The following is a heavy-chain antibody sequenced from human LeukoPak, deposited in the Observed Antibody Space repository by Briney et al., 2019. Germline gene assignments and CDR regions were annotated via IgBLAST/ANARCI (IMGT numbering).Heavy chain of an antibody. J-gene: IGHJ3*02. V-gene: IGHV3-53*01. CDR1: GFTVSSNY. CDR3: ARDRGIVGATYLAAFDI. Sequence: QPGGSLRLSCAASGFTVSSNYMSWVRQTPGKGLEWVSVIYSGGSTYYADSVKGRFTISRDNSKNTLYLQMNSLRAEDTAVYYCARDRGIVGATYLAAFDIWGQGTMVTVSS. CDR2: IYSGGST. D-gene: IGHD1-26*01.